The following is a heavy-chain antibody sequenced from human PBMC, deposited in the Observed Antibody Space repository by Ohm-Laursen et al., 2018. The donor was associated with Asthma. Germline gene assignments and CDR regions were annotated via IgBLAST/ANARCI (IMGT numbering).Heavy chain of an antibody. J-gene: IGHJ4*02. D-gene: IGHD3-16*01. V-gene: IGHV3-30*18. CDR2: ISYDGSNK. CDR3: AKTQGTDDYIWGSLDY. Sequence: SLRLSCTASGFTFSSYGMHWVRQAPGKGLEWVAVISYDGSNKYYADSVKGRFTISRDNSKNTLYLQMNSLRAEDTAVYYCAKTQGTDDYIWGSLDYWGQGTLVTVSS. CDR1: GFTFSSYG.